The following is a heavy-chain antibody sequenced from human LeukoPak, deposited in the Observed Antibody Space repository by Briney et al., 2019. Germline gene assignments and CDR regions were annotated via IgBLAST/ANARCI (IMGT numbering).Heavy chain of an antibody. CDR3: ARDGRIAVAGFYYYYGMDV. V-gene: IGHV4-59*01. CDR2: IYYGGST. Sequence: SETLSLTCTVSGGSISTYYWSWIRQPPGKGLEWIGYIYYGGSTNYNPSLKSRVTISVDTSKNQFSLKLSSVTAADTAMYYCARDGRIAVAGFYYYYGMDVWGQGTTVTVSS. D-gene: IGHD6-19*01. CDR1: GGSISTYY. J-gene: IGHJ6*02.